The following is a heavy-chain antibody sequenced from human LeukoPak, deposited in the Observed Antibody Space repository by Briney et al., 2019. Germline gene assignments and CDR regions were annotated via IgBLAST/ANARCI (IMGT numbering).Heavy chain of an antibody. Sequence: GASVKVSCKASGYTFTSYGISWVRQAPGQGLEWMGWISAYNGNTNYAQKLQGRVTMTTDTSTSTAYMELRSLRSDDTAVYYCARGWTQNYDSSGYYSRRFSFLEPNFDYWGQGTLVTVSP. V-gene: IGHV1-18*01. CDR1: GYTFTSYG. CDR3: ARGWTQNYDSSGYYSRRFSFLEPNFDY. J-gene: IGHJ4*02. CDR2: ISAYNGNT. D-gene: IGHD3-22*01.